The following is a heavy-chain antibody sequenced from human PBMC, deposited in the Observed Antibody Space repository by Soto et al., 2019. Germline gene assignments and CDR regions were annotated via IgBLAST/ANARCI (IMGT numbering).Heavy chain of an antibody. V-gene: IGHV1-18*04. CDR2: ISAYNGNT. Sequence: GASVKVSCKASGYTFTSYGISWVRQAPGQGLEWMGWISAYNGNTNYAQKLQGRVTMTTDTSTSTAYMELRSLRSDDTAVYYCARVVYSRRPLAQLVFYYGMDVWGQGTPVTVYS. D-gene: IGHD6-13*01. CDR1: GYTFTSYG. CDR3: ARVVYSRRPLAQLVFYYGMDV. J-gene: IGHJ6*02.